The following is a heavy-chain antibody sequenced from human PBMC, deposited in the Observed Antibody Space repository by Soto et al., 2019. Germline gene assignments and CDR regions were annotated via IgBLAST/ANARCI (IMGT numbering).Heavy chain of an antibody. V-gene: IGHV3-23*01. Sequence: GGSLKLSCAASGFTFSSYAMSWVRQAPGKGLEWVSAISGSGGSTYYADSVKGRFTISRDNSKNTLYLQMNSLRAEDTAVYYCAKQMVRPRQFDYWGQGTLVTVSS. CDR2: ISGSGGST. D-gene: IGHD3-10*01. CDR3: AKQMVRPRQFDY. J-gene: IGHJ4*02. CDR1: GFTFSSYA.